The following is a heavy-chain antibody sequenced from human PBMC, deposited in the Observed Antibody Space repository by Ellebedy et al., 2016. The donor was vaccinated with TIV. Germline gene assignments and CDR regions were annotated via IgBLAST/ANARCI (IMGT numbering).Heavy chain of an antibody. CDR2: ISSSSSYT. CDR3: ARAAPGSTSGGGTFDY. J-gene: IGHJ4*02. D-gene: IGHD6-19*01. V-gene: IGHV3-11*06. CDR1: GFTFSDFY. Sequence: PGGSLRLSCAASGFTFSDFYMSWIRQAPGKGLEWVSYISSSSSYTNYADSVKGRFTISRDNAKNSLYLQMNSLRAEDTAVYYCARAAPGSTSGGGTFDYWGQGTLVTVSS.